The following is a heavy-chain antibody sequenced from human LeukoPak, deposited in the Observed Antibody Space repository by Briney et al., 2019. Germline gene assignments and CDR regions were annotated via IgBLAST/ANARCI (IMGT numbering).Heavy chain of an antibody. CDR3: ARDGQRITIFGVVIPYYYYYYMDV. Sequence: PGRSLRLSCAASGFTFSSYAMHWVRQAPGKGLEWVAVISYDGSNKYYADSVKGRFAISRDNSKNTLYLQMNSLRAEDTAVYYCARDGQRITIFGVVIPYYYYYYMDVWGKGTTVTVSS. CDR1: GFTFSSYA. D-gene: IGHD3-3*01. CDR2: ISYDGSNK. J-gene: IGHJ6*03. V-gene: IGHV3-30*09.